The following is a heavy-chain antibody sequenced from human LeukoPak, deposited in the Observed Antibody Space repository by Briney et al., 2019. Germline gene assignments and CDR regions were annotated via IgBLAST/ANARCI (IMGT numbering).Heavy chain of an antibody. CDR3: ARSIAWDMIVVVPYYFDY. CDR2: ISAYNGNT. D-gene: IGHD3-22*01. V-gene: IGHV1-18*01. Sequence: ASVKVSCKASGYTFTSYGISRVRQAPGQGLEWMGWISAYNGNTNYAQKLQGRVTMTTDTSTSTAYMELRSLRSDDTAVYYCARSIAWDMIVVVPYYFDYWGQGTLVTVSS. J-gene: IGHJ4*02. CDR1: GYTFTSYG.